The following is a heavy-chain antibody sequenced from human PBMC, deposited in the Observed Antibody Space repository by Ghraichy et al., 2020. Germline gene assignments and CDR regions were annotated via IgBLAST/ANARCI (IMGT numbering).Heavy chain of an antibody. J-gene: IGHJ4*02. V-gene: IGHV3-21*01. Sequence: GGSLRLSCAASGFTFRSYSINWVRQAPGKGLEWVSSISGDSFYIYYADSVKGRFTISRDNAKNLLYLQMNSLRADDTAVYYCARDSTFGGIIAHFDYWGQGTLVTVSS. CDR3: ARDSTFGGIIAHFDY. D-gene: IGHD3-16*02. CDR1: GFTFRSYS. CDR2: ISGDSFYI.